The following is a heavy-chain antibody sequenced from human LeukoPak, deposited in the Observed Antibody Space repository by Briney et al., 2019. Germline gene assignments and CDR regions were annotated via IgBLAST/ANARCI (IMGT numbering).Heavy chain of an antibody. CDR1: GFTFSNAW. Sequence: GGSLRLSCAASGFTFSNAWMSWVRQAPGKGLEWVGRIKSKTDGGTTDYAAPVKGRFTISRDDSKNTLYLQMNSLKTEDTAVYYCTTVMLVRGANWDDAFDIWGQGTMVTVSS. J-gene: IGHJ3*02. V-gene: IGHV3-15*01. CDR2: IKSKTDGGTT. D-gene: IGHD3-10*01. CDR3: TTVMLVRGANWDDAFDI.